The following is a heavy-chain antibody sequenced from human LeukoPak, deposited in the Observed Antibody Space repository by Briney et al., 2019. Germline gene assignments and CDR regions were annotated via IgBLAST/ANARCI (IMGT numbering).Heavy chain of an antibody. D-gene: IGHD4-17*01. J-gene: IGHJ6*03. CDR1: GFTFNGYE. CDR2: ISGSGTTI. Sequence: GGSLRLSCAASGFTFNGYEMSWVRQAPGKGLDFISYISGSGTTIYNADSVKGRFTISRDNAKNSLYLQMNSLRAEDTAVYYCARGGYGDYYYYYMDVWGKGTTVTVSS. V-gene: IGHV3-48*03. CDR3: ARGGYGDYYYYYMDV.